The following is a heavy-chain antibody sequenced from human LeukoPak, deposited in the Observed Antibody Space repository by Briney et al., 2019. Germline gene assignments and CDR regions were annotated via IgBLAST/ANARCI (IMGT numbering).Heavy chain of an antibody. V-gene: IGHV1-8*02. J-gene: IGHJ5*02. CDR1: GYTFTGNY. CDR2: MNPNSGNT. CDR3: ARGWRTWGITMVRGVESWFDP. Sequence: RASVKVSCKASGYTFTGNYMHWVRQATGQELEWMGWMNPNSGNTGYAQKFQGRVTMTRNTSISTAYMELSSLRSEDTAVYYCARGWRTWGITMVRGVESWFDPWGQGTPVTVSS. D-gene: IGHD3-10*01.